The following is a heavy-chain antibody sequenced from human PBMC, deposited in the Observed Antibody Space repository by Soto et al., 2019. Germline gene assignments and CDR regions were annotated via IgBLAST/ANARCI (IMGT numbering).Heavy chain of an antibody. CDR2: LIHGGST. CDR1: GYSISSGYY. CDR3: ARSPFTYAYVRQTCSEVGDSFDI. Sequence: SETLSLTCAVSGYSISSGYYWGWIRQPPGKGLEWIGELIHGGSTTYNPSLKSRVTFSLDTSKSQFSLHLLSVTAADTAVYCCARSPFTYAYVRQTCSEVGDSFDIWGRGTLVTVSS. J-gene: IGHJ4*03. D-gene: IGHD3-16*01. V-gene: IGHV4-38-2*01.